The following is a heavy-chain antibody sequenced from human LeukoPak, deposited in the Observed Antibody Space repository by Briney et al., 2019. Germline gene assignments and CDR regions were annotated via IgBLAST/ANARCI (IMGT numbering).Heavy chain of an antibody. V-gene: IGHV3-53*01. Sequence: GGSLRLSCAASGFTFSNHAMSWVRQAPGQGLEWVSLLYSSGITFYAESVQGRFTISRDNSKNTLYLQMNSLRAEDTAIYYCARDSSSFPNYFDFWGQGTLVTVSS. CDR2: LYSSGIT. CDR1: GFTFSNHA. D-gene: IGHD3-3*02. J-gene: IGHJ4*02. CDR3: ARDSSSFPNYFDF.